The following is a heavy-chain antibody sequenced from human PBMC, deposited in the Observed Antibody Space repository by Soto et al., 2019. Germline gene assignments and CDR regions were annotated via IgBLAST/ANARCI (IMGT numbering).Heavy chain of an antibody. CDR2: ISFDGNHK. D-gene: IGHD4-17*01. J-gene: IGHJ6*02. Sequence: PGGSLRLSCSASGFILGDYALHWVRQAPGKGLEWLAVISFDGNHKYYADSVKGRFTISRDNSKNTLYLQMNSLRAEDTAVYYCARLSRVTPGDYYYGMDVWGQGTTVTVSS. CDR3: ARLSRVTPGDYYYGMDV. V-gene: IGHV3-30*17. CDR1: GFILGDYA.